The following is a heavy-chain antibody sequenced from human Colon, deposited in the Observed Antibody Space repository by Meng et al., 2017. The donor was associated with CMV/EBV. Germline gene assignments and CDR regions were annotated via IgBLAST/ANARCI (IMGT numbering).Heavy chain of an antibody. J-gene: IGHJ4*02. V-gene: IGHV4-4*07. CDR2: IYNQGST. D-gene: IGHD3-3*02. Sequence: QESGPGPVEASGTLVPTWNCSGCAIRSYCRGLVREFGGKGLEWNGGIYNQGSTNHNPSLGRRVTILGDTAKNQFSPRVDSVAAADTAVYYCARASALREDYFDYWGQGTLVTVSS. CDR3: ARASALREDYFDY. CDR1: GCAIRSYC.